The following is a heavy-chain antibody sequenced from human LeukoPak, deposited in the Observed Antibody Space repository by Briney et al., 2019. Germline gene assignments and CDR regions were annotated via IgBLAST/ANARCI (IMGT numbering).Heavy chain of an antibody. CDR3: ARSGDYYDSSGYHYVAFDY. D-gene: IGHD3-22*01. CDR1: GGSISSYY. CDR2: IYYSGST. V-gene: IGHV4-59*01. J-gene: IGHJ4*02. Sequence: SETLSPTCTVSGGSISSYYWSWIRQPPGKGLEWIGYIYYSGSTNYNPSLKSRVTISVDTSKNQFSLKLSSVTAADTAVYYCARSGDYYDSSGYHYVAFDYWGQGTLVTVSS.